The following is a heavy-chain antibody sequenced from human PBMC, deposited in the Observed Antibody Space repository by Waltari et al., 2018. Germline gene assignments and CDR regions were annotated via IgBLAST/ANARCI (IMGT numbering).Heavy chain of an antibody. D-gene: IGHD5-18*01. J-gene: IGHJ5*02. V-gene: IGHV1-69*01. CDR3: AREVQDTATLNWFDP. CDR1: GGTFSSYA. Sequence: QVQLVQSGAEVKKTGSSVKVSCKASGGTFSSYAISWVRQDPGQGLEWMGGLIPIFGTANYARKFQGRCTITADESTSTAYMELSSLRSEDTAVYYCAREVQDTATLNWFDPWGQGTLVTVSS. CDR2: LIPIFGTA.